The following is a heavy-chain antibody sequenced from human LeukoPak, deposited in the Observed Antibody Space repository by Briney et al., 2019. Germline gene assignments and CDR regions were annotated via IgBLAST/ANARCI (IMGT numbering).Heavy chain of an antibody. CDR1: GYTFTGYY. CDR2: INPNSGGT. Sequence: ASVKVSCKASGYTFTGYYMHWVRQAPGQGLEWMGWINPNSGGTNYAQKFQGRVTMTRDTSISTAYMELSRLRSDDTAVYYCARGYPRKQPKQKYYYDSSGGACAFDIWGQGTMVTVSS. CDR3: ARGYPRKQPKQKYYYDSSGGACAFDI. J-gene: IGHJ3*02. V-gene: IGHV1-2*02. D-gene: IGHD3-22*01.